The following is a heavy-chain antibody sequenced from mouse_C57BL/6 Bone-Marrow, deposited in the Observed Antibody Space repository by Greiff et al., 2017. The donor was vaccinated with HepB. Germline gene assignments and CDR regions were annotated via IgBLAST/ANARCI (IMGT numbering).Heavy chain of an antibody. V-gene: IGHV2-2*01. CDR1: GFSFTSYG. CDR3: ARGEWLLLFAY. D-gene: IGHD2-3*01. CDR2: IWSGGST. J-gene: IGHJ3*01. Sequence: VQLQESGPGLVQPSQSLSITCTVSGFSFTSYGVHWVRQSPGKGLEWLGVIWSGGSTDYNAAFISRLSISKDNSKSQVFFKMNSLQADDTAIYYCARGEWLLLFAYWGQGTLVTVSA.